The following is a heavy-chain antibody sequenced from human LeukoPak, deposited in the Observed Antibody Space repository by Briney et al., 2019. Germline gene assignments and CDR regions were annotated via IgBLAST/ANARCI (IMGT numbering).Heavy chain of an antibody. CDR3: AKDPAVVVVPAAIHDDFDY. CDR1: GFTFSSYA. Sequence: GGSLRLSCAASGFTFSSYAMSWVRQAPGKGLEWVSAISGSGGSIYYADSVKGRFTISRDNSKNTLYLQMNSLRAEDTAVYYCAKDPAVVVVPAAIHDDFDYWGQGTLVTVSS. CDR2: ISGSGGSI. D-gene: IGHD2-2*02. J-gene: IGHJ4*02. V-gene: IGHV3-23*01.